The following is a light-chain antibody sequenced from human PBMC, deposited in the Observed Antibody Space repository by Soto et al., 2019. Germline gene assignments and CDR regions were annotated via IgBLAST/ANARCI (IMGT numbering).Light chain of an antibody. V-gene: IGKV3-11*01. CDR2: DAF. Sequence: TVLTQSPATLSLSPGESATLSCQASQSIGNSLGWFQQKPGQAPRLLIDDAFNRATGIPARFTGSGSGSDFTLTLSSRGPEDFGVYYCRQRYNWPLTFGGGTKGEIK. CDR1: QSIGNS. CDR3: RQRYNWPLT. J-gene: IGKJ4*01.